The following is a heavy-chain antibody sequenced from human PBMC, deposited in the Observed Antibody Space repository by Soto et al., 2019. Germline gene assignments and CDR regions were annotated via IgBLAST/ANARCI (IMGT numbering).Heavy chain of an antibody. Sequence: QVQLVESGGGVVQPGRSLRLSCAASGFTFSSYGMHWVRQAPGKGLEWVAVIWYDGSNKYYADSVKGRFTISRDNSKNTRYLQMNSLRAEDTAVYYCARAAYYYDSSGYYPNDAFDIWGQGTMVTVSS. D-gene: IGHD3-22*01. CDR2: IWYDGSNK. J-gene: IGHJ3*02. CDR3: ARAAYYYDSSGYYPNDAFDI. CDR1: GFTFSSYG. V-gene: IGHV3-33*01.